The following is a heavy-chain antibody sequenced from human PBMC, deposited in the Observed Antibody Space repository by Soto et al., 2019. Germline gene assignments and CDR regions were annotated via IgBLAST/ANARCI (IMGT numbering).Heavy chain of an antibody. V-gene: IGHV5-51*01. CDR3: ARLGSLLQPIDF. J-gene: IGHJ4*02. D-gene: IGHD2-15*01. CDR1: GYTFTNYW. CDR2: IFPRDSDT. Sequence: ESLKISCQASGYTFTNYWIGWVRQMPGGGLEWMGLIFPRDSDTRYSPSFEGQVTISTDNSIATAYLQWHSLEASDTAIYFCARLGSLLQPIDFWGQGTTVIVSS.